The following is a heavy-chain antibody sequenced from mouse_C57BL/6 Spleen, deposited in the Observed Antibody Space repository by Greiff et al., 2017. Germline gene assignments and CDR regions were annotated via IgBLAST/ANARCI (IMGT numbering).Heavy chain of an antibody. V-gene: IGHV3-8*01. CDR3: ARRDSYYFDY. D-gene: IGHD3-3*01. CDR2: ISYSGST. J-gene: IGHJ2*01. CDR1: GYSITSDY. Sequence: EVKLMESGPGLAKPSQTLSLTCSVTGYSITSDYWNWIRKFPGNKLEYMGSISYSGSTYYNPPHKSRISITRDTSKNQYSLQLNSVTTEDTATSYCARRDSYYFDYWGQGTTLTVSS.